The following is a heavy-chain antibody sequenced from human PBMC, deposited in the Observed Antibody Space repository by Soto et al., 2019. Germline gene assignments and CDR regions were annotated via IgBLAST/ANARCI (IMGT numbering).Heavy chain of an antibody. CDR2: IDGSGTTK. CDR3: ARGSGRFKY. V-gene: IGHV3-48*03. J-gene: IGHJ4*02. CDR1: GFTFNDFE. Sequence: EVQLLESGGGLVQPGGSLRLSCGVSGFTFNDFEMNWVRQAPGKGLEWLAYIDGSGTTKKYADSVRGRFTISRDNPNNALFLQTSSMGAAVRAIYYCARGSGRFKYWGQGTLVSVSS.